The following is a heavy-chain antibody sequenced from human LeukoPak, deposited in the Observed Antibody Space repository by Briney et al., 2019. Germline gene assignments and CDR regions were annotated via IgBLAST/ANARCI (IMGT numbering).Heavy chain of an antibody. J-gene: IGHJ4*02. CDR2: IWHSGIT. CDR3: ASRNFGVVTD. Sequence: SGTLSLTCAVSGGSISSSNWWSWVRQPPGKGLEWIGEIWHSGITNFNPSLKSRLTMSVDTSKNQFSLKLSSVTAADTAVYYCASRNFGVVTDWGQGTLVTVSS. V-gene: IGHV4-4*02. CDR1: GGSISSSNW. D-gene: IGHD3-3*01.